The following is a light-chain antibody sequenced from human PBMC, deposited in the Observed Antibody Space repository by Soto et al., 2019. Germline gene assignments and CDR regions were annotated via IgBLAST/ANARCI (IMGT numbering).Light chain of an antibody. CDR2: DAV. J-gene: IGKJ4*01. Sequence: IVLAQSPVTLSLSPGEGATLPCRSSQSVTGTNLAWYQQRAGQAPRLLIYDAVRRATGIPDRFSGSGSGTDFTLTISRLEPEDFATYYCQQSYSTPLTFGGGTKVDIK. CDR1: QSVTGTN. V-gene: IGKV3D-20*02. CDR3: QQSYSTPLT.